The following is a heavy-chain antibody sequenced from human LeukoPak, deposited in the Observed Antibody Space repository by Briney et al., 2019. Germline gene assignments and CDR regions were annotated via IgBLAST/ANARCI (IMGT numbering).Heavy chain of an antibody. D-gene: IGHD3-10*01. Sequence: GGSLRLSCAASGFTFSSYGMSWVRQAPGKGLEWVSSISSSSSYIYYADSVKGRFTISRDNAKNSLYLQMNSLRAEDTAVYYCARVLLWFGELSAFDIWGQGTMVTVSS. J-gene: IGHJ3*02. CDR1: GFTFSSYG. CDR2: ISSSSSYI. CDR3: ARVLLWFGELSAFDI. V-gene: IGHV3-21*01.